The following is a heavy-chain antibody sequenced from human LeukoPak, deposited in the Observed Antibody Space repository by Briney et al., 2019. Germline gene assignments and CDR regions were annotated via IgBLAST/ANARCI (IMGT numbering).Heavy chain of an antibody. J-gene: IGHJ3*02. CDR1: GGSFSGYY. CDR3: ASATDTAMVGAFDI. Sequence: PSETLSLTCAVYGGSFSGYYWSWLRQPPGKGLEWIGEINHSGSTNYNPSLKSRVTISVDTSKNQFSLKLSSVTAADTAVYYCASATDTAMVGAFDIWGQGTMVTVSS. D-gene: IGHD5-18*01. CDR2: INHSGST. V-gene: IGHV4-34*01.